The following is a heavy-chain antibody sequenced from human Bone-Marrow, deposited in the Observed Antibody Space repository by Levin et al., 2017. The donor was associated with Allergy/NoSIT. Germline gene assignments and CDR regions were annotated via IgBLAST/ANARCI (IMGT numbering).Heavy chain of an antibody. J-gene: IGHJ4*02. D-gene: IGHD5-24*01. Sequence: GGSLRLSCAASGFTFSTHWMSWVRQAPGKGLDWVAHINQDGSQKHYVDSVRGRSTISRDNAKSSLYLQMNSLRAEDTAVYYCVRWRWQQSEFDYWGQGTLVTVSS. CDR1: GFTFSTHW. V-gene: IGHV3-7*01. CDR2: INQDGSQK. CDR3: VRWRWQQSEFDY.